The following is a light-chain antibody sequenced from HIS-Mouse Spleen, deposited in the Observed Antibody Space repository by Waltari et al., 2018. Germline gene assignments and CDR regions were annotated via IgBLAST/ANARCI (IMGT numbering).Light chain of an antibody. J-gene: IGLJ1*01. CDR3: SSYAGSNNYV. CDR1: SSDVGGYNY. Sequence: QSALTQPPSASGSPGQSVPIPCTGTSSDVGGYNYVPWYQPHPGKAPKLMIYAVSKRPSGVPDRFSGSKSGNTASLTVSGLQAEDEADYYCSSYAGSNNYVFGTGTKVTVL. V-gene: IGLV2-8*01. CDR2: AVS.